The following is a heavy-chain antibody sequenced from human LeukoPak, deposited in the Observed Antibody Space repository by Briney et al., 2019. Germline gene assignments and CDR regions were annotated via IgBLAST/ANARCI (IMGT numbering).Heavy chain of an antibody. J-gene: IGHJ3*02. Sequence: EASVKVSCKVSGYTLTELSMHWVRQAPGKGLEWMGGFDPEDGETIYAQKFQGRVTMTEDTSTDTAYMELSSLRSEDTAVYYCATDPHRINLKGSRGAFDIWGQGTMVTVSS. D-gene: IGHD1-26*01. CDR3: ATDPHRINLKGSRGAFDI. CDR2: FDPEDGET. CDR1: GYTLTELS. V-gene: IGHV1-24*01.